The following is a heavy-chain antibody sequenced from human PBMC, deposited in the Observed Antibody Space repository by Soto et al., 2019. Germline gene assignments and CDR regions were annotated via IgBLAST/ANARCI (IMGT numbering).Heavy chain of an antibody. CDR2: IWYDGSNK. CDR1: GFTFSSYG. V-gene: IGHV3-33*01. J-gene: IGHJ6*02. D-gene: IGHD5-12*01. CDR3: ARSEQATIYPYGMDV. Sequence: QVQLVESGGGVVQPGRSLRLSCAASGFTFSSYGMHWVRQAPGKGLEWVAVIWYDGSNKYYADSVKGRFTISRDNSKNTLYLQMNSLSADDTAVYYCARSEQATIYPYGMDVWGQGTTVTVSS.